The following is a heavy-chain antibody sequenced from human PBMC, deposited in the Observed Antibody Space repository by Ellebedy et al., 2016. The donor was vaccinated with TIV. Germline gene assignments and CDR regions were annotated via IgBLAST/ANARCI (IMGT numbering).Heavy chain of an antibody. J-gene: IGHJ5*02. CDR2: INPSGGST. V-gene: IGHV1-46*01. CDR3: ARREYCGGDCYWFNP. D-gene: IGHD2-21*01. Sequence: ASVKVSXKASGYTFTSYYMHWVRQAPGQGLEWMGIINPSGGSTSYAQKFQGRVTMTRDTSTSTVYMELSSLRSENTAVYYCARREYCGGDCYWFNPWGQGTLVTVSS. CDR1: GYTFTSYY.